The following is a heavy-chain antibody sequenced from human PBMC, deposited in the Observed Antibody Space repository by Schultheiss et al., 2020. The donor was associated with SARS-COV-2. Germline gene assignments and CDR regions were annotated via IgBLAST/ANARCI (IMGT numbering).Heavy chain of an antibody. CDR3: AREEVGARGQQYGMDV. Sequence: GGSLRLSCAASGFTFSAYVIHWVRQAPGKGLEWVTVIWYDGSNKHYADSVRGRFSISRDNSKNTVFLQMNSLRDDDTAVYYCAREEVGARGQQYGMDVWGQGTTVTVSS. D-gene: IGHD1-26*01. J-gene: IGHJ6*02. CDR2: IWYDGSNK. V-gene: IGHV3-33*01. CDR1: GFTFSAYV.